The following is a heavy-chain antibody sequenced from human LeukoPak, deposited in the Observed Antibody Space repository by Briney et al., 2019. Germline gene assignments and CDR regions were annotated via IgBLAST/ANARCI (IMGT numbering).Heavy chain of an antibody. D-gene: IGHD3-10*01. J-gene: IGHJ6*02. CDR1: GFTFSSYA. V-gene: IGHV3-23*01. CDR3: AKAVWFGEFDYYFFGLDV. CDR2: ISGSGGDA. Sequence: GGSLRLSCAAFGFTFSSYAMGWVRQAPGKGLEWVSAISGSGGDAYYADSVKGRFTFSRDNSKNTLYLQMNSLRPEDTALYYCAKAVWFGEFDYYFFGLDVWGQGTTVTVSS.